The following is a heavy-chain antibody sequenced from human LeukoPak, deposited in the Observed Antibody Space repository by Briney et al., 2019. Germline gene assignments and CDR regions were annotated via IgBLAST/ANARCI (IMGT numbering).Heavy chain of an antibody. V-gene: IGHV1-18*01. CDR2: ISAYNGNT. CDR3: AREVGDYEGGYFDY. Sequence: GASVKVSCKASGYTFTSYGISWVRQAPGQGLEWMGWISAYNGNTNYAQKLQGRVTMTTDTSTSTAYMELRSLRSGDTAVYYCAREVGDYEGGYFDYWGQGTLVTVSS. D-gene: IGHD4-17*01. CDR1: GYTFTSYG. J-gene: IGHJ4*02.